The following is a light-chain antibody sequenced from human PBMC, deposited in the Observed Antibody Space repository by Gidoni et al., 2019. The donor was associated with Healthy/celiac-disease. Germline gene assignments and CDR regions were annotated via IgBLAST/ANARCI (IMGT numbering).Light chain of an antibody. V-gene: IGKV3-20*01. CDR3: QQYGSSPTWT. Sequence: EIVFTQSPGPLSLSPGERATLSCRASQSVSSSYLAWYQQKPGQAPRLLIYGASSRATGIPDRFSGSGSGTDFTLTISRLEPEDFAVYYCQQYGSSPTWTFGQGTKVEIK. J-gene: IGKJ1*01. CDR2: GAS. CDR1: QSVSSSY.